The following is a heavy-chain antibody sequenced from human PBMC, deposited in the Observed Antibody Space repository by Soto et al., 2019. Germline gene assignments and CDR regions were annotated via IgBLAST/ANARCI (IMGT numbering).Heavy chain of an antibody. CDR1: GYGFTSYG. J-gene: IGHJ6*03. Sequence: ASVNVSWKTAGYGFTSYGISWVRQAPGQGLEWMGWMSPNSGNTGYAQKFQGRVTMTRNTSISTAYMELSSLRSEDTAVYYCARDSSSWTGDYYYYMDVWGKGTTVTVSS. CDR3: ARDSSSWTGDYYYYMDV. CDR2: MSPNSGNT. V-gene: IGHV1-8*02. D-gene: IGHD6-13*01.